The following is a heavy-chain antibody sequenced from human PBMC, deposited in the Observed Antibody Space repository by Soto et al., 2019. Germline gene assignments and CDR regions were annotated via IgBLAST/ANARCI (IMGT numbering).Heavy chain of an antibody. J-gene: IGHJ4*02. CDR1: GGSFSCYY. V-gene: IGHV4-34*01. D-gene: IGHD3-3*01. Sequence: KPSETLSLTCAVYGGSFSCYYWSWIRQPPGKGLEWIGEINHSGSANYNPSLKSRVTISVDTSKNQFSLKLSSVTAADTAVYYCARGGGYYDFWSGYYKLDYFDYWGQGTLVTVSS. CDR3: ARGGGYYDFWSGYYKLDYFDY. CDR2: INHSGSA.